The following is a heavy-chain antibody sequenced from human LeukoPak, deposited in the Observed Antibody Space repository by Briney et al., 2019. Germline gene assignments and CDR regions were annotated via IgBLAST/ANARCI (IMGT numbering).Heavy chain of an antibody. D-gene: IGHD3-9*01. Sequence: GGSLRLSCTASGFTFSSFWMHWVRQAPGKGLVWVSRISSDGSVTNHADSVKGRFTISRDNAKNTLYLQMNSLRAEDTAVYYCASGLNYDTLTSYGYWGQGTLVTVSS. V-gene: IGHV3-74*01. CDR2: ISSDGSVT. J-gene: IGHJ4*02. CDR3: ASGLNYDTLTSYGY. CDR1: GFTFSSFW.